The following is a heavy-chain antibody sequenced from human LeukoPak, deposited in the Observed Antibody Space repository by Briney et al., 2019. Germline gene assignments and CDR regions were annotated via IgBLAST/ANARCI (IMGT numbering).Heavy chain of an antibody. D-gene: IGHD3-10*01. CDR1: GFTFSDYS. J-gene: IGHJ4*02. CDR2: IGGRSRDI. CDR3: ARSDWFGRFSTHALPY. V-gene: IGHV3-21*06. Sequence: PGGSLRLSCAASGFTFSDYSMNWVRQAPGKGLEWVSSIGGRSRDIYYADAVKGRVTISRDNAKSSLYLEMYSLRVEDTAVYFCARSDWFGRFSTHALPYWGQGALVSVSS.